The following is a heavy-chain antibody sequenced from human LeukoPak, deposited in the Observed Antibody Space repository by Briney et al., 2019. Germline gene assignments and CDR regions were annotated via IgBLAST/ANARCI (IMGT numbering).Heavy chain of an antibody. D-gene: IGHD3-22*01. Sequence: GGSLRLSCAASGFTFSSYSMHWVRQAPGKGLEWVALISSDGSKKYYADSVKGRFTISRDNAKNSLYLQMNSLRAEDTAVYYCARGRANYYDSSEYDYWGQGTLVTVSS. J-gene: IGHJ4*02. CDR3: ARGRANYYDSSEYDY. CDR2: ISSDGSKK. CDR1: GFTFSSYS. V-gene: IGHV3-30-3*01.